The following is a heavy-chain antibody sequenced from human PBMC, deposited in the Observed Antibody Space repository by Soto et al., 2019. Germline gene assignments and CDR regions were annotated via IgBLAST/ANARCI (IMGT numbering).Heavy chain of an antibody. D-gene: IGHD3-10*01. CDR1: GGSISSGDYY. V-gene: IGHV4-30-4*01. CDR3: ARERMVRGVIFDY. J-gene: IGHJ4*02. CDR2: ICYSGST. Sequence: PSETLSLTCTVSGGSISSGDYYWSWIRQPPGKGLEWIGYICYSGSTYYNPSLKSRVTISVDTSKNQFSLKLSSVTAADTAVYYCARERMVRGVIFDYWGQGTLVTVSS.